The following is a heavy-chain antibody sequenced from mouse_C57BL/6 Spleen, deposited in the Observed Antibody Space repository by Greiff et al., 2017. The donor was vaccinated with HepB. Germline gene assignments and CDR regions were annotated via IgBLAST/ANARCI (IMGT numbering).Heavy chain of an antibody. D-gene: IGHD4-1*01. CDR1: GFTFSDYY. Sequence: EVKLMESGGGLVQPGGSLKLSCAASGFTFSDYYMYWVRQTPEKRLEWVAYISNGGGSTYYPDTVKGRFTISRDNAKNTLYLQMSRLKSEDTAMYYCARRMSGVYWYFDVWGTGTTVTVSS. J-gene: IGHJ1*03. CDR3: ARRMSGVYWYFDV. V-gene: IGHV5-12*01. CDR2: ISNGGGST.